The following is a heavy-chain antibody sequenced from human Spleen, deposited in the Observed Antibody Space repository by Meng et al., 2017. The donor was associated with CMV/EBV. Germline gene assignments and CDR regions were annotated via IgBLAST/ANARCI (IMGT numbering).Heavy chain of an antibody. J-gene: IGHJ6*02. V-gene: IGHV3-9*01. CDR3: AKAAYSSLNDYFYGVDV. Sequence: SLKISCEASGFTFEDYAMHWVRQPPGKGLEWVSVISWKGGNLGYGDSVKGRFTNSRDNVKKTLDPQMNSLKTEDTALDYCAKAAYSSLNDYFYGVDVWGQGTTVTVSS. CDR2: ISWKGGNL. CDR1: GFTFEDYA. D-gene: IGHD6-19*01.